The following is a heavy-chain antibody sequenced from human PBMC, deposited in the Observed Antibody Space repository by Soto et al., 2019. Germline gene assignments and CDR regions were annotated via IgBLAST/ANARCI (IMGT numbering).Heavy chain of an antibody. V-gene: IGHV3-30*19. CDR1: GFTFRSYV. CDR3: ARWGTTGGLDV. CDR2: TSYDGSNK. J-gene: IGHJ1*01. D-gene: IGHD3-16*01. Sequence: QVQLVESGGGVVQPGTSLRLSCVGSGFTFRSYVIHWVRQAPGKGLEWVALTSYDGSNKDYGDSGKGRFTISRDNSRNTVELQRDSLRREDTALYYCARWGTTGGLDVWGQGTLVSVSS.